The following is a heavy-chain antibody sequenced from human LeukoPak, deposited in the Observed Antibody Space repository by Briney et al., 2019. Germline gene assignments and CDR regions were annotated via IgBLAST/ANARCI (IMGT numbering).Heavy chain of an antibody. CDR1: GFTFSSYT. J-gene: IGHJ4*02. CDR2: IISSSSRI. CDR3: ARVPVGYQGYSSAWYTDY. D-gene: IGHD6-19*01. Sequence: GGTLRLSCAASGFTFSSYTMMWVRQAPGKGLEYVSSIISSSSRIFYADSVRGRFTISRDNAKNSLYLQMNSLRAEDTAVYYCARVPVGYQGYSSAWYTDYWGQGTLVSVSS. V-gene: IGHV3-21*01.